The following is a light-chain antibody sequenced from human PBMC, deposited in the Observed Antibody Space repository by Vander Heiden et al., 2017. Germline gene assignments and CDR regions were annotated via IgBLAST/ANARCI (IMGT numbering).Light chain of an antibody. V-gene: IGLV3-21*02. CDR3: QVWDSGSDHPVL. J-gene: IGLJ2*01. CDR2: DDS. Sequence: SYVLTQAPSASVAPGPTARISCGGNNIGHKSVHWYRQKPGQAPVLVVNDDSDRPSGIPERFSASKSGNTATLSISRVEAGDEADYFCQVWDSGSDHPVLFGGGTKVTVL. CDR1: NIGHKS.